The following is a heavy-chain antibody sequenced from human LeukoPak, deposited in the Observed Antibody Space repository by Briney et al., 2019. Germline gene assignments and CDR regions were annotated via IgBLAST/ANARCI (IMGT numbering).Heavy chain of an antibody. CDR3: AREDSGSYYNYYYFYMDV. V-gene: IGHV4-4*07. CDR2: IYPSGNT. D-gene: IGHD3-10*01. J-gene: IGHJ6*03. CDR1: GGSFSNYF. Sequence: SETLSLTCSVSGGSFSNYFWRWVRQPAGKGLEWIGRIYPSGNTNYNPSLKSRVTLSVDTSKTHFYLSLSSVTAADTAVYYCAREDSGSYYNYYYFYMDVWGKGTTVTISS.